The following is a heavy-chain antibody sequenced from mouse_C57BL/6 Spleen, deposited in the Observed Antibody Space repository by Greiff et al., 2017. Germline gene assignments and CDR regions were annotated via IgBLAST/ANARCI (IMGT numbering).Heavy chain of an antibody. CDR2: IYPGSGST. J-gene: IGHJ3*01. Sequence: VQLQQPGAELVKPGASVKMSCKASGYTFTSFWIIWVKQRPGQGLEWIGDIYPGSGSTNFNEKFKSKATLTVDTSSSTAYMQLSSLTSEDSAVYYCANDYDVAYWGQGTLVTVSA. V-gene: IGHV1-55*01. CDR1: GYTFTSFW. CDR3: ANDYDVAY. D-gene: IGHD2-4*01.